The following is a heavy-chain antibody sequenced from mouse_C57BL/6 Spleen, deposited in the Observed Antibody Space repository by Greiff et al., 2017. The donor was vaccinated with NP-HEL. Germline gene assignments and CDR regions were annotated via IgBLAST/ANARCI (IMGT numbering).Heavy chain of an antibody. CDR1: GYTFTSYW. D-gene: IGHD1-1*01. V-gene: IGHV1-55*01. Sequence: QVQLQQPGAELVKPGASVKMSCKASGYTFTSYWITWVKQRPGQGLEWIGDIYPGSGSIKYNEKFKSKATLPVATSSSTAYMRLSNLTSEDSAVYYWVYGRRSGYYAMDYWGQGTSVTVSS. J-gene: IGHJ4*01. CDR2: IYPGSGSI. CDR3: VYGRRSGYYAMDY.